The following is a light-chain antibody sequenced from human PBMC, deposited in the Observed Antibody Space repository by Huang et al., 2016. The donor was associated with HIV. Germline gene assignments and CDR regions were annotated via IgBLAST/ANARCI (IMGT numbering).Light chain of an antibody. V-gene: IGKV3D-20*01. CDR3: QQYSRSPCT. CDR1: QSIRGS. Sequence: EIVLTQSPATLSLSPGERATLSCGASQSIRGSLAWYQQKPGLAPRLLIYDASIRATGIPERFSGSGSGTDFTLTVSRLEPEDFSVYYCQQYSRSPCTFGQGTKLEIK. CDR2: DAS. J-gene: IGKJ2*02.